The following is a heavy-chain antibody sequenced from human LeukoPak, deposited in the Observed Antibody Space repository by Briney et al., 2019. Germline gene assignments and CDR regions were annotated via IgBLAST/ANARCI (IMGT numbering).Heavy chain of an antibody. Sequence: SETLSLTCAVYGGSFSGYYWSWIRQPPGKGLEWIGEINHSGSTNYNPSLKSRVTISVDTSKNQFSLKLSSVTAGDTAVYYCARGRRNWFDPWGQGTLVTVSS. CDR2: INHSGST. CDR1: GGSFSGYY. V-gene: IGHV4-34*01. CDR3: ARGRRNWFDP. J-gene: IGHJ5*02.